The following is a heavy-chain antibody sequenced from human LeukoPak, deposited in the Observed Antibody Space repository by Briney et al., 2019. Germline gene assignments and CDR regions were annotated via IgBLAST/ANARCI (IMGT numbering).Heavy chain of an antibody. CDR2: ISGSGNTI. Sequence: GGSLTLSCAVSGFTFSSYAMNWVRQAPGEGLEWVSGISGSGNTIYYGDSVMGRCFISRDNSKNTLYLQMDSLGVDDTAVYYCVQASAHSVTCFFHAYWGQGTLVTVSS. CDR1: GFTFSSYA. D-gene: IGHD2-15*01. CDR3: VQASAHSVTCFFHAY. J-gene: IGHJ4*02. V-gene: IGHV3-23*01.